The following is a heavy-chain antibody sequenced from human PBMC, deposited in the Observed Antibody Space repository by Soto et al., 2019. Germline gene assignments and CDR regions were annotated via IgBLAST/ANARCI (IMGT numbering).Heavy chain of an antibody. Sequence: EVQLLESGGGLVQPGGSLRLSCAASGFTFSNQAMSWVRQAPGKGLKWVSGITGSGDSTFYGDSVKGRFTISRDNSKDTLHLQMNSLRVEDTAVYYCAKDPLKYSASWYLEWWVDPWGRGALVTVSP. V-gene: IGHV3-23*01. J-gene: IGHJ5*02. CDR1: GFTFSNQA. D-gene: IGHD2-2*01. CDR2: ITGSGDST. CDR3: AKDPLKYSASWYLEWWVDP.